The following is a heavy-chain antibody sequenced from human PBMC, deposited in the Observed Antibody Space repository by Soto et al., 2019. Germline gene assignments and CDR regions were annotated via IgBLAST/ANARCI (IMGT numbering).Heavy chain of an antibody. CDR2: INSDGSST. Sequence: GGSLRLSCAASGFTFSSYWMHWVRQAPGKGLVWVSRINSDGSSTSYADSVKGRFTISRDDSKTTLYLHMNSLKAEDTAVYYSTTDCSGGSCYPGAYYYYYAMDVWGLGTTVTVSS. J-gene: IGHJ6*02. CDR3: TTDCSGGSCYPGAYYYYYAMDV. V-gene: IGHV3-74*01. CDR1: GFTFSSYW. D-gene: IGHD2-15*01.